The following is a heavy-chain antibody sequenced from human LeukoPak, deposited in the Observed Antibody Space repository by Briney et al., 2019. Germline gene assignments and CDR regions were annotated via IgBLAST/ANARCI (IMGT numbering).Heavy chain of an antibody. Sequence: SETLSLTCTVSGRSISSYYWRWIRQPPGKGLEWLGYMYHGASTDYNPSLKSRVNILVDTSKNQFSLKLSSVTAADTAVYYCARGALTMPCDYGGQGTRVRVS. V-gene: IGHV4-59*01. D-gene: IGHD2-2*01. CDR3: ARGALTMPCDY. CDR2: MYHGAST. CDR1: GRSISSYY. J-gene: IGHJ4*02.